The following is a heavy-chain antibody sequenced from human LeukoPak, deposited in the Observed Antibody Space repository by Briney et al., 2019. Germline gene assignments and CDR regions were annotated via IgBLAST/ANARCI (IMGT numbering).Heavy chain of an antibody. Sequence: ASVRVSCKASGYSFTGYYIHWVRQATGQGLEWMGWMNPNSGNTGYAQKFQGRVTMTRSTFINTAYMELSSLTFEDTAVYYCTRSVRNGHIDYWGQGTLVTVSS. CDR2: MNPNSGNT. D-gene: IGHD2-21*01. CDR1: GYSFTGYY. CDR3: TRSVRNGHIDY. V-gene: IGHV1-8*02. J-gene: IGHJ4*02.